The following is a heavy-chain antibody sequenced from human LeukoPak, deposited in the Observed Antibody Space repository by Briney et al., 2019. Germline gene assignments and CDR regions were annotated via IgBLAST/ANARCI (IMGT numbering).Heavy chain of an antibody. CDR1: GGSISSSSYY. D-gene: IGHD3-10*01. V-gene: IGHV4-39*01. CDR3: ARKPYYGSGSYQLDY. CDR2: IYYSGST. J-gene: IGHJ4*02. Sequence: SETLSLTCTVSGGSISSSSYYWGWFRQPPGKGLEWIGSIYYSGSTYYNPSLKSRVTISVDTSKNQFSLKLSSVTAADTAVYYCARKPYYGSGSYQLDYWGQGTLVTVSS.